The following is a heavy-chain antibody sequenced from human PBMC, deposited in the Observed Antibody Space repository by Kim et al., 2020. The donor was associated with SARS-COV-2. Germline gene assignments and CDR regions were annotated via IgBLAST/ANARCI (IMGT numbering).Heavy chain of an antibody. CDR2: IRSTAYGATT. Sequence: GGSLRLSCTASGFTFGDYGMSWVRQAPGKGLEWVGYIRSTAYGATTEYAASVKGRFTISRDGSKSIAYLQLNSLKTEDTAVYYCTRNNCGGDCYFIDYWGQGTLVTVSA. V-gene: IGHV3-49*04. D-gene: IGHD2-21*02. J-gene: IGHJ4*02. CDR3: TRNNCGGDCYFIDY. CDR1: GFTFGDYG.